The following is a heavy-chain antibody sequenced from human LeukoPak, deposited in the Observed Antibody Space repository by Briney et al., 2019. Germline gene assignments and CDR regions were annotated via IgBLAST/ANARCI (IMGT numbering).Heavy chain of an antibody. Sequence: PGGSLRLSCAASGFTFSTYGMHWVRQAPGKGLEWVAVISYDASNKYYADSVKGRFTISGDNSKNTLYLQMNSLRAEDTAVYYCAKSLTVTALGFDYWGQGTLVTVSS. CDR2: ISYDASNK. CDR3: AKSLTVTALGFDY. CDR1: GFTFSTYG. J-gene: IGHJ4*02. D-gene: IGHD4-17*01. V-gene: IGHV3-30*18.